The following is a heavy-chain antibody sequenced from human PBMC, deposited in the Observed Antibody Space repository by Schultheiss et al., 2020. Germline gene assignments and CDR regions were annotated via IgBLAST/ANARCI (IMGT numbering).Heavy chain of an antibody. D-gene: IGHD3-9*01. V-gene: IGHV1-46*01. Sequence: ASVKVSGKASGYTFTSYYMHWVRQAPGQGLEWMGIINPSGGSTSYAQKFQGRVTMTRDTSTSTVYMELSSLRSEDTAVYYCARGAWGDYDILTGYYPELDYWGQGTLVTVSS. CDR2: INPSGGST. J-gene: IGHJ4*02. CDR1: GYTFTSYY. CDR3: ARGAWGDYDILTGYYPELDY.